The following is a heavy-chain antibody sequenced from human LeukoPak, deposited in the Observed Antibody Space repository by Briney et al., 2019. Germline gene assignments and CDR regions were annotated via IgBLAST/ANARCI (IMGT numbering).Heavy chain of an antibody. CDR3: ARGWAGYDSDGEPSY. CDR2: INPSGGST. V-gene: IGHV1-46*01. J-gene: IGHJ4*02. Sequence: ASVKVSCKASGYTFTSYYMHWVRQAPGQGLEWMGIINPSGGSTSYAQKFQGRVTMTRDTSTSTVYMELSSLRSEDTAVYYCARGWAGYDSDGEPSYWGQGTLVTVSS. CDR1: GYTFTSYY. D-gene: IGHD3/OR15-3a*01.